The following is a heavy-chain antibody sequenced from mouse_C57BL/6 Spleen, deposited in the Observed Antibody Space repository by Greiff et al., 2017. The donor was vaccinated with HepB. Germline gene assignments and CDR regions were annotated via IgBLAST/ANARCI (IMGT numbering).Heavy chain of an antibody. CDR1: GFSLSTSGMG. D-gene: IGHD1-1*01. Sequence: ESGPGILQSSQTLSLTCSFSGFSLSTSGMGVSWIRQPSGKGLEWLAHIYWDDDKRYNPSLKSRLTISKDTSRNQVFLKITSVDTADTATYYCARSPTPYYYGSTYYAMDYWGQGTSVTVSS. CDR2: IYWDDDK. V-gene: IGHV8-12*01. J-gene: IGHJ4*01. CDR3: ARSPTPYYYGSTYYAMDY.